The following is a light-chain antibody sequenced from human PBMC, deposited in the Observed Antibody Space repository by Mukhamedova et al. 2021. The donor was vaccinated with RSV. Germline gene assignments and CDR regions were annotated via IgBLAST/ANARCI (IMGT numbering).Light chain of an antibody. Sequence: GERVTVSYRAPQIPFSSCLAWYRQKPGQAPRLLIYGTSTRATGIPDRFSGTASGTDFTLAISRLDPEDSAVYYCQQYCSSPRTFG. CDR3: QQYCSSPRT. CDR2: GTS. J-gene: IGKJ3*01. CDR1: QIPFSSC. V-gene: IGKV3-20*01.